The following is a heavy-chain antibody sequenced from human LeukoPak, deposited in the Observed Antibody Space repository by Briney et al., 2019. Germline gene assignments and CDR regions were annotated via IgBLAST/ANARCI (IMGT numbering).Heavy chain of an antibody. CDR1: GFTFSNYA. CDR3: ASTLATYYYDSSGYYSY. CDR2: ISGCGGST. Sequence: GGSLRLSCAASGFTFSNYAMSWVRQAPGKGLEWVSAISGCGGSTYYADSVKGRFTISRDNSKNTLYLQMNSLRAEDTAVYYCASTLATYYYDSSGYYSYWGQGTLVTVSS. D-gene: IGHD3-22*01. J-gene: IGHJ4*02. V-gene: IGHV3-23*01.